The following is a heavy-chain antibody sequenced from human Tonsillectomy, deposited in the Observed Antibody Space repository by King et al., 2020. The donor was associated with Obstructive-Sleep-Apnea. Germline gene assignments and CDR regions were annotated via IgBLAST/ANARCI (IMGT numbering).Heavy chain of an antibody. CDR3: ARDEVLWFGELF. J-gene: IGHJ4*02. CDR2: ITQVGSET. V-gene: IGHV3-7*01. CDR1: GFTFRWSW. Sequence: VQLVESGGGLVQPGGSLRLSCAASGFTFRWSWMCLVRHAPGTGLECVAPITQVGSETYYVDSVKGRFTISRDNAKNSLYLQMNSLSAEDTDVDYCARDEVLWFGELFWAQGTLVTVSS. D-gene: IGHD3-10*01.